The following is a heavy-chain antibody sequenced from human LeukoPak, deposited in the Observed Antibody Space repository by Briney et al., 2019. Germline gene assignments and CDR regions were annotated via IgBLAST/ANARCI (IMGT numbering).Heavy chain of an antibody. Sequence: ASVKVSCKASGYTFTSYGITWVRQAPGQGLEWMGWISAYNGSTNYAQKFQGRVTMTTETSTSTAYMELRSLRSDDTAVYYCARPSSMIVVAQAAFDIWGQGTMATVSS. V-gene: IGHV1-18*01. CDR3: ARPSSMIVVAQAAFDI. J-gene: IGHJ3*02. CDR1: GYTFTSYG. CDR2: ISAYNGST. D-gene: IGHD3-22*01.